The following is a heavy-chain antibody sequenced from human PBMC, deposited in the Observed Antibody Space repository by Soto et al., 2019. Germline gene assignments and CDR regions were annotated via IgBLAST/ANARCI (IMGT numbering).Heavy chain of an antibody. Sequence: ASVKVSCKASGYTFTSYGISWVRQAPGQGLEWMGWMNPNSGNTGYAQKFQGRVTMTRNTSISTAYMELSSLRSEDTAVYYCARGPSVHCTNGVCSHDAFDIWGQGTMVTVSS. V-gene: IGHV1-8*02. D-gene: IGHD2-8*01. CDR1: GYTFTSYG. CDR2: MNPNSGNT. CDR3: ARGPSVHCTNGVCSHDAFDI. J-gene: IGHJ3*02.